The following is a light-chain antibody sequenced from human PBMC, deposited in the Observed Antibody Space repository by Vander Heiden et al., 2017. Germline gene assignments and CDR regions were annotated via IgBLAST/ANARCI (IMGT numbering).Light chain of an antibody. Sequence: DIQLTQSPSFLSASVGDRVTITCRASQGISRYVAWYQQEPGEAPKLLIHAASNLQNGVPARFSGSGSGTEFTLTISSLQPEDFATYYCQQLSSYPLTFGGGTKVEIK. CDR1: QGISRY. CDR2: AAS. CDR3: QQLSSYPLT. V-gene: IGKV1-9*01. J-gene: IGKJ4*01.